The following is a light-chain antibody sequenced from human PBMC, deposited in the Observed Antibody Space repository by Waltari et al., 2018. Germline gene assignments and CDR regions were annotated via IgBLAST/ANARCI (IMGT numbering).Light chain of an antibody. V-gene: IGLV2-23*02. Sequence: QSALTQPASVSGSPGQSITISCTGTNADVGTYDVVSWYQHHPGKAPKVIIYEVRKRPSGISNRFSGSKSGNAASLTISGLQAEDEADYYCCSYAYRHVVFGGGTKLTVL. J-gene: IGLJ2*01. CDR2: EVR. CDR3: CSYAYRHVV. CDR1: NADVGTYDV.